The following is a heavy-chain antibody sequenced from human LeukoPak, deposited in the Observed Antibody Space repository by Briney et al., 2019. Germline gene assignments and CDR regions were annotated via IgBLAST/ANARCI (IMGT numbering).Heavy chain of an antibody. D-gene: IGHD6-13*01. CDR3: ARDPFDSRDYYYGMDV. CDR2: ISAYNGNT. J-gene: IGHJ6*02. V-gene: IGHV1-18*01. Sequence: ASVKVSCKASGYAFTSYGISWVRQAPGQGLEWMGWISAYNGNTNYAQKLQGRVTMTTDTSTSTAYMELRSLRSDDTAVYYCARDPFDSRDYYYGMDVWGQGTTVTVSS. CDR1: GYAFTSYG.